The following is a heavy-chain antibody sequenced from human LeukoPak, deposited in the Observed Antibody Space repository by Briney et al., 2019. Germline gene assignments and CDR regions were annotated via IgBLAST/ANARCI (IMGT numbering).Heavy chain of an antibody. CDR1: GGSISSSSYY. V-gene: IGHV4-39*07. CDR3: ASPGPDSRYAFHI. Sequence: SETLSLTCTVSGGSISSSSYYWGWIRQPPGKGLEWIGSVYHSGSTYYNPSLKSRVTISVDTSKNQFSLKLPSVTAADSAVYYCASPGPDSRYAFHIWGQGTMVTVSS. D-gene: IGHD2-21*01. CDR2: VYHSGST. J-gene: IGHJ3*02.